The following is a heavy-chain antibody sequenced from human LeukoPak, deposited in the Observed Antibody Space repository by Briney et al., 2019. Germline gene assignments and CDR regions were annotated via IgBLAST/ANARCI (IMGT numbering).Heavy chain of an antibody. CDR2: ISGSGGST. CDR1: GFTFSSYG. D-gene: IGHD6-13*01. V-gene: IGHV3-23*01. Sequence: QPGGSLRLSCAASGFTFSSYGMSWVRQAPGKGLEWVSAISGSGGSTYYADSVKGRFTISRDNSKNALYLQMNSLRAEDTAVYYCAKGDSSSWRLFDPWGQGTLVTVSS. CDR3: AKGDSSSWRLFDP. J-gene: IGHJ5*02.